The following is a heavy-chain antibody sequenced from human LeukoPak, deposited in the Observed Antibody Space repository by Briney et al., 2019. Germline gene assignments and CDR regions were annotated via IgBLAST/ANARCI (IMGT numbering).Heavy chain of an antibody. D-gene: IGHD3-16*01. CDR2: ISRSSNYI. Sequence: GGSLRLSCVGSGFTFSTYSMTWVRQAPGKGLEWVAFISRSSNYIHYADSVKGRFTISRDNSKNTLYLQMNSLRAEDTAVYYCAKDMRTYYDYVWGSLDYWGQGTLVTVSS. V-gene: IGHV3-21*01. J-gene: IGHJ4*02. CDR3: AKDMRTYYDYVWGSLDY. CDR1: GFTFSTYS.